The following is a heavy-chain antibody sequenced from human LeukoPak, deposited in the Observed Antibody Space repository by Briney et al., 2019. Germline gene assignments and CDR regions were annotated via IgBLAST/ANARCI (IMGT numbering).Heavy chain of an antibody. CDR1: GFTFSGYG. Sequence: GGSLRLSCAASGFTFSGYGMHWVRQAPGKGLEWVAFIRYDGSNKYYADSVKGRFTISRDSSKNTLYLQMNSLRHEDTAVYYCAKVHGYYDSSGYFDYWGQGTLVTVSS. CDR2: IRYDGSNK. V-gene: IGHV3-30*02. D-gene: IGHD3-22*01. J-gene: IGHJ4*02. CDR3: AKVHGYYDSSGYFDY.